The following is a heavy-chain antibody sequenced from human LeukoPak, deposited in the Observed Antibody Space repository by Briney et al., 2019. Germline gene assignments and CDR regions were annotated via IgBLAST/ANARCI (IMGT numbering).Heavy chain of an antibody. CDR1: VFTFSSYW. D-gene: IGHD1-1*01. CDR3: ARMNGGAFDI. V-gene: IGHV3-7*01. CDR2: IKQDGSEK. J-gene: IGHJ3*02. Sequence: PGGSLRLSCAASVFTFSSYWMSWVRQAPGKGLEWVANIKQDGSEKYYVGSVKGRFTISRDNAKNSLYLQMNSLRAEDTAVYYCARMNGGAFDIWGQGTMVTVSS.